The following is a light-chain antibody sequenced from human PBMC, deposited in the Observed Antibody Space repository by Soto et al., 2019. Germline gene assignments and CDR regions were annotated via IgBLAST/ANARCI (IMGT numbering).Light chain of an antibody. CDR1: SSDVGSYDL. J-gene: IGLJ2*01. Sequence: QSALTQPASVSGSPGQSITISCTGTSSDVGSYDLISWYQQRPGRAHRLMIFEVAKRPSGISTRFSGSKSGNTASLTISGLQAVDEADYFCCSYTSTNTLVFGGGTQLTVL. CDR2: EVA. V-gene: IGLV2-23*02. CDR3: CSYTSTNTLV.